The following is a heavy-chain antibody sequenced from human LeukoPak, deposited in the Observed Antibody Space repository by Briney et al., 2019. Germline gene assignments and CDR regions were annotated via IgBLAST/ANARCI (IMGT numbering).Heavy chain of an antibody. CDR1: GFTFSSYW. D-gene: IGHD6-19*01. Sequence: GGSLRLSCAASGFTFSSYWMSWVRQAPGKGLEWVANIKQDGSEKYYVDSVKGRFAISRDNAKNSLYLQMNSLRAEDTAVYYCARDSSGWYWAGGHGMDVWGQGTTVTVSS. CDR2: IKQDGSEK. CDR3: ARDSSGWYWAGGHGMDV. V-gene: IGHV3-7*01. J-gene: IGHJ6*02.